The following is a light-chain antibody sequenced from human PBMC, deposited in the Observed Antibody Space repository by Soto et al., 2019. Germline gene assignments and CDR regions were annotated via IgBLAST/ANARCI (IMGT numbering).Light chain of an antibody. CDR1: QSVYSN. CDR2: GAS. CDR3: QHYNNWPRWT. J-gene: IGKJ1*01. Sequence: EILMTQSPDTLSVSPGERATLSCRASQSVYSNLAWYQQRPGQAPRLLIYGASTRATGIPARFSGSGSGTEFTLTIRSLQSEDFAVYYCQHYNNWPRWTFGQGTKVDI. V-gene: IGKV3-15*01.